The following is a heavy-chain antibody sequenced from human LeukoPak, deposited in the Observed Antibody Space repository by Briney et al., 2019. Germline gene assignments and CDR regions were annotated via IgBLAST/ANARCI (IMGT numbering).Heavy chain of an antibody. J-gene: IGHJ3*02. CDR1: AGSISDYY. CDR2: ISYTGST. V-gene: IGHV4-59*08. CDR3: ARGKIRSSTSWGAFDI. D-gene: IGHD2-2*01. Sequence: SETLSLTCTVSAGSISDYYWSWIRQPPGKGLEWIGYISYTGSTNYNPSLKSRVTVSVDTSKNQFSLKLSSVTAADTAVYYCARGKIRSSTSWGAFDIWGQGTMVTVSS.